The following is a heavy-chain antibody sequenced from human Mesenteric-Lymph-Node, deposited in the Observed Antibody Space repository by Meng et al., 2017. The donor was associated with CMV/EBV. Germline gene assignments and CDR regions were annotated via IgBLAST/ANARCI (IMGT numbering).Heavy chain of an antibody. Sequence: SETLSLTCTVSGGSVSSNSHYWSWIRQPPGKGLEWIGEINHSGSTNYNPSLKSRVTISVDTSKNQFSLKLSSVTAADTAVYYCARDDSSSPSNYGMDVWGQGTTVTVSS. D-gene: IGHD6-6*01. CDR3: ARDDSSSPSNYGMDV. CDR2: INHSGST. J-gene: IGHJ6*02. V-gene: IGHV4-39*07. CDR1: GGSVSSNSHY.